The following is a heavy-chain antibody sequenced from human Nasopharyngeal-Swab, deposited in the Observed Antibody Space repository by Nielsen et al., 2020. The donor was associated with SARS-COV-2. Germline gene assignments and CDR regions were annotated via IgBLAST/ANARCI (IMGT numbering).Heavy chain of an antibody. CDR2: INHSGST. CDR1: GGSFRGYY. V-gene: IGHV4-34*01. D-gene: IGHD3-16*01. J-gene: IGHJ4*02. CDR3: ARGLNGGH. Sequence: GSLRLSCAVYGGSFRGYYWSWIRQPPGKGLEWIGEINHSGSTNYNPSLKSRVTISVDTSKNQFSLKLSSVTAADTAVYYCARGLNGGHWGQGTLVTVSS.